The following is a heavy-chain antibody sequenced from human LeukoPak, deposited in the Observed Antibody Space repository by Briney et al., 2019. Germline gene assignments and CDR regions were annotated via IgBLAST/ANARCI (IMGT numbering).Heavy chain of an antibody. CDR3: ARQHDSSGYYPDY. J-gene: IGHJ4*02. Sequence: GESLKISCNGSGYSFTSYWIGWVRQMPGKGLEWMGIIYPGDSDTRYSPSFQGQVTISADKSISTAYLQWSSLKASDTAMYYCARQHDSSGYYPDYWGQGTLVTVSS. CDR1: GYSFTSYW. D-gene: IGHD3-22*01. CDR2: IYPGDSDT. V-gene: IGHV5-51*01.